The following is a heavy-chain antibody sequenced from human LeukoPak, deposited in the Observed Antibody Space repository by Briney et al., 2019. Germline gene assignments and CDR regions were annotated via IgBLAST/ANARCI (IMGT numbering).Heavy chain of an antibody. J-gene: IGHJ4*02. CDR2: IKQDGSEN. V-gene: IGHV3-7*01. CDR3: ARVLARRVVIIGYFDY. CDR1: GFTVGSYW. D-gene: IGHD3-3*01. Sequence: SGGSLRLSCAASGFTVGSYWMSWVRRAAGKWLEWVANIKQDGSENFYVVSVADRFTISRDNAKNSLYLQMSSLRAEDTAVYYCARVLARRVVIIGYFDYWGQGTLVTVSS.